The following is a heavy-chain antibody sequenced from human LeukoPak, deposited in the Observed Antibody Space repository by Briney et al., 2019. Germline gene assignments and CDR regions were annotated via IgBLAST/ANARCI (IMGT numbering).Heavy chain of an antibody. V-gene: IGHV4-61*02. Sequence: SETLSLTCTVSGGSISTGSSYWSWIRQPAGKGLEWIALIFTGRTTNYNPSPKTRVTISVDTSKNQFSLKLSSVTAADTAVYYCARSKGTYYDFWSGAGGSWFDPWGQGTLVTVSP. D-gene: IGHD3-3*01. CDR3: ARSKGTYYDFWSGAGGSWFDP. CDR1: GGSISTGSSY. CDR2: IFTGRTT. J-gene: IGHJ5*02.